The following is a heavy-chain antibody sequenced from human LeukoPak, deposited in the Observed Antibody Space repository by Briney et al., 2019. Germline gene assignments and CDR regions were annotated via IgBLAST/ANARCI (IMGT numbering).Heavy chain of an antibody. CDR3: ARAEVGDGYNTDY. J-gene: IGHJ4*02. D-gene: IGHD5-24*01. CDR1: GGSISSYY. Sequence: SETLSLTCTVSGGSISSYYWSWIRQPPGKGLEWIGYIYYSGSTNYNPSLKSRVTISVDTSKNQFSLKLSSVTAADTAVYYCARAEVGDGYNTDYWGQGTLVTVSS. CDR2: IYYSGST. V-gene: IGHV4-59*01.